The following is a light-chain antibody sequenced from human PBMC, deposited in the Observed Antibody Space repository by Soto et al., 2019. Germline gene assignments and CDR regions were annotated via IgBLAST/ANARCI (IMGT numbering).Light chain of an antibody. CDR1: QSVFSS. J-gene: IGKJ1*01. CDR2: GAA. V-gene: IGKV3-15*01. CDR3: QPDHKLPA. Sequence: EIVMTQSPATLSVSPGERATLSCRASQSVFSSLAWYQQKPGQAPRLLIYGAATRATGIPARFSGSGSGTEVTPTINKLPSGGFSVYFRQPDHKLPAFRPRTQVEIK.